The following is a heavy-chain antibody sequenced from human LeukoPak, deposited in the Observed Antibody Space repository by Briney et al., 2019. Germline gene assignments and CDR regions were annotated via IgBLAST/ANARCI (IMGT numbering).Heavy chain of an antibody. J-gene: IGHJ4*02. CDR3: ARDRIYESSGYGPIFHF. D-gene: IGHD3-22*01. Sequence: ASVTVSCKASGYTFTSYYMHWVRQAPVQGLEWIGIINPSSGSTSYSQKFQGRVTVTRDTSTTTVSMELSSLRYEDTAVYYCARDRIYESSGYGPIFHFWGQGTLVTVFS. CDR1: GYTFTSYY. V-gene: IGHV1-46*01. CDR2: INPSSGST.